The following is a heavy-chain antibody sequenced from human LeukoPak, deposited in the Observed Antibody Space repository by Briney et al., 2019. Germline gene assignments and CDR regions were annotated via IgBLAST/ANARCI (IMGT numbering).Heavy chain of an antibody. D-gene: IGHD3-10*01. Sequence: SETLSLTCAVYGGSFSGYYWSWIRQPPRKGLEWIGEINHSGSTNYNTSLKSRVSISVDTSKNHFSLKLSSVTAADTAVYYCARVKYGSGSYYSYRNNWFDPWGQGTLVTVSS. CDR3: ARVKYGSGSYYSYRNNWFDP. CDR1: GGSFSGYY. V-gene: IGHV4-34*01. CDR2: INHSGST. J-gene: IGHJ5*02.